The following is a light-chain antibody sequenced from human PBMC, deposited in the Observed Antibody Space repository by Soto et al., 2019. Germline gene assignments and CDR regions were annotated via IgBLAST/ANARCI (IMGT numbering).Light chain of an antibody. V-gene: IGKV1-39*01. CDR1: QSIVTY. Sequence: DIQMTQSPSSLSASVGDRVTITCRASQSIVTYLNWYLQKPGKAPKLLIYAASNLQSGVPSRFSRSGSGTDFTLTISSLQPEDFAAYFCQQSYSTPPWTFGQGTKVEIK. CDR2: AAS. CDR3: QQSYSTPPWT. J-gene: IGKJ1*01.